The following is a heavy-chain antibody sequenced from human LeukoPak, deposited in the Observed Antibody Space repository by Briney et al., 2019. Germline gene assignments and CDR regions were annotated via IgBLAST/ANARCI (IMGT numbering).Heavy chain of an antibody. Sequence: ASVKVSFTASGGTFSSYAISWVRQAPGQGLEWMGWISAYNGNTNYAQKLQGRVTMTTDTSTSTAYMELRSLRSDDTAVYYCARTSLYGGSFDYWGQGTLVTVSS. D-gene: IGHD4-23*01. J-gene: IGHJ4*02. CDR3: ARTSLYGGSFDY. CDR2: ISAYNGNT. V-gene: IGHV1-18*01. CDR1: GGTFSSYA.